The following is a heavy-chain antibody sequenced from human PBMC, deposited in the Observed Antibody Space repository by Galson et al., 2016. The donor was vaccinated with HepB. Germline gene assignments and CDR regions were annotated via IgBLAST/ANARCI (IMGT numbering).Heavy chain of an antibody. CDR1: DGSISNYY. D-gene: IGHD6-13*01. J-gene: IGHJ4*02. CDR2: TSHSGST. V-gene: IGHV4-59*01. CDR3: ARGRSSWIFEY. Sequence: SETLSLTCTVSDGSISNYYWNWIRQPPGKGLEWIGLTSHSGSTNLSPSLMGRVTISIDTSKNQFALKLTSVTAADTAVYYCARGRSSWIFEYWGQGTLVTVSS.